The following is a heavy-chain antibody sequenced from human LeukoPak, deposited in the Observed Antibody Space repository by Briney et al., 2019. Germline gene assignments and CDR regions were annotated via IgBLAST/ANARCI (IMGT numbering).Heavy chain of an antibody. CDR1: GGSISSYY. Sequence: SETLSLTCTVSGGSISSYYWSWIRQPPGKGLEWIGYISYSGSTNYNPSLKSRVTISVDMPKNQLSLKPSSVTAADTAVYYCARGLHANDYWGQGTLVTVSS. D-gene: IGHD3-16*01. CDR2: ISYSGST. CDR3: ARGLHANDY. V-gene: IGHV4-59*01. J-gene: IGHJ4*02.